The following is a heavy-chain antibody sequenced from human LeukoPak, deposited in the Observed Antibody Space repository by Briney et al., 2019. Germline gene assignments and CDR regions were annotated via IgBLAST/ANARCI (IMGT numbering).Heavy chain of an antibody. D-gene: IGHD2-15*01. Sequence: GASVKVSCKASGYTFTGYYMHWVRQAPGQGLEWMGWINPNTGGTNYAQKFQGRVTMTRDTSISSAYMELSSLKSDDTAMYYCARDDCGGGSCYFLDYWGQGTLVTVS. CDR2: INPNTGGT. V-gene: IGHV1-2*02. J-gene: IGHJ4*02. CDR1: GYTFTGYY. CDR3: ARDDCGGGSCYFLDY.